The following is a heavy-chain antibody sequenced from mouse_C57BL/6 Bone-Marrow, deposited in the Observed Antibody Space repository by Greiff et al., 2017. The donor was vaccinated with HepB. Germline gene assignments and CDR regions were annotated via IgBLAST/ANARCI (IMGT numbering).Heavy chain of an antibody. CDR3: ARDPLYGGNAMDY. CDR1: GFTFSSYA. Sequence: EVKLVESGGGLVKPGGSLKLSCAASGFTFSSYAMSWVRQTPENRLEWVATISDGGSYTYYPDNVKGRFTISRDNAKNNLYLQMSHLKSEDTAMYYCARDPLYGGNAMDYWGQGTSVTVSS. J-gene: IGHJ4*01. D-gene: IGHD1-1*02. CDR2: ISDGGSYT. V-gene: IGHV5-4*01.